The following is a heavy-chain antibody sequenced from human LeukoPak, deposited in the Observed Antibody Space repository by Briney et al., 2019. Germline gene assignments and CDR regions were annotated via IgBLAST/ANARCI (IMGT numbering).Heavy chain of an antibody. J-gene: IGHJ3*02. CDR2: ISSSGSTI. Sequence: GGSLRLSCAASGFTFSDYYMSWIRQAPGKGLEWVSYISSSGSTIYYADSVKGRFTISRGNAKNSLYLQMNSLRAEDTAVYYCARVDTAMVIAFDIWGQGTMVTVSS. D-gene: IGHD5-18*01. CDR1: GFTFSDYY. CDR3: ARVDTAMVIAFDI. V-gene: IGHV3-11*01.